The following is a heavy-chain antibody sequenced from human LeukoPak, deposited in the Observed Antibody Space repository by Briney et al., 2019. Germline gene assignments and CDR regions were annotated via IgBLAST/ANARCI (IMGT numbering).Heavy chain of an antibody. CDR2: VSTSGAT. J-gene: IGHJ5*02. CDR1: GGSISNYY. CDR3: ASLFFDTSGYVDR. Sequence: SETLSLTCTVSGGSISNYYWSWIRHPAGKGLEWIGRVSTSGATNYNPSLKSRVTLSTDTSKNQFSLSLRSMTAADTAVYYCASLFFDTSGYVDRWGQGTLVTVSS. V-gene: IGHV4-4*07. D-gene: IGHD3-22*01.